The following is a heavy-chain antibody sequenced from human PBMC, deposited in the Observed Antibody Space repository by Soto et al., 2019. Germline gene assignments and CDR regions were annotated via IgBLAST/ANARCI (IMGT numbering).Heavy chain of an antibody. Sequence: EVQLVESGGGLVQPGGSLRLSCVASGFTFSRHWLHWVRQAPGKGLLWVSRLNHDGSSTSYADSVKGRFTISRDNAKNTLYLQVNSLRAEDTAVYYCARGPAYSDSWYGFDYWGQGTLGTVSS. J-gene: IGHJ4*02. V-gene: IGHV3-74*01. CDR3: ARGPAYSDSWYGFDY. CDR1: GFTFSRHW. D-gene: IGHD6-13*01. CDR2: LNHDGSST.